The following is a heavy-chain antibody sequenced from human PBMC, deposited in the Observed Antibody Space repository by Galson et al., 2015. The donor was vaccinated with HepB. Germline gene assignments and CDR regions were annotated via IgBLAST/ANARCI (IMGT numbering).Heavy chain of an antibody. J-gene: IGHJ4*02. CDR1: GFTFSSYS. Sequence: SLRLSCAASGFTFSSYSMNWVRQAPGKGLEWVSSISSSSSYIYYADSVKGRFTISRDNAKNSLYLQMNSLRAEDTAVYYCARDLRSAMAFSYYFDYWAREPWSPSPQ. CDR3: ARDLRSAMAFSYYFDY. CDR2: ISSSSSYI. D-gene: IGHD5-18*01. V-gene: IGHV3-21*01.